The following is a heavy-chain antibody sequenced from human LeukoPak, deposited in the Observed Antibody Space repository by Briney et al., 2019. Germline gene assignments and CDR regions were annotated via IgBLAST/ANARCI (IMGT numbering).Heavy chain of an antibody. CDR1: GFTFSSYA. CDR3: ARGPRGFDP. J-gene: IGHJ5*02. CDR2: IYSGGST. V-gene: IGHV3-53*01. Sequence: GGSLRLSCAASGFTFSSYAMSWVRQAPGKGLEWVSVIYSGGSTDYADSVKGRFTISRDNFKNTLYRQMNSLRAEDTAVYYCARGPRGFDPWGQGTLVTVSS.